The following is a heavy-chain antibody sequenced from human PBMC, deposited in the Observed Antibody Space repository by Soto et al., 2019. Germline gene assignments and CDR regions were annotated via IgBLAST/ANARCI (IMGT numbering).Heavy chain of an antibody. J-gene: IGHJ6*02. Sequence: QVQLVQSGAEVKKPGASVKVSCKASGYTFTSYDISWVRQAPGQGREGMGWISANNVNSNYVQKLQGRVTMTTDTSTTTDYMELRSLRADDTAVYCCARDPPPMDVWGQGTTVTVSS. CDR2: ISANNVNS. CDR3: ARDPPPMDV. V-gene: IGHV1-18*01. CDR1: GYTFTSYD.